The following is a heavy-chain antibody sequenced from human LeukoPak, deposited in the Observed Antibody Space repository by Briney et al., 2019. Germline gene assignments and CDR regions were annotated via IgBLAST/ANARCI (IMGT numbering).Heavy chain of an antibody. CDR1: GFTFSTYW. D-gene: IGHD3-10*01. CDR3: ARDYAGSPDY. V-gene: IGHV3-74*03. CDR2: INGDGSTT. Sequence: PGGSLRLSCTASGFTFSTYWINWVRQSPGKGLVWVALINGDGSTTTHADSVKGRFTISRDNAKNTAYLQMNSLRDEDTAVYFCARDYAGSPDYWGQEPWSPSPQ. J-gene: IGHJ4*01.